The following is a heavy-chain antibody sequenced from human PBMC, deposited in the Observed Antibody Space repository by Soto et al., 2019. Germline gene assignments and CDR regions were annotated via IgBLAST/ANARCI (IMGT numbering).Heavy chain of an antibody. CDR1: GYSFTSYW. Sequence: GESLKISCKGSGYSFTSYWIGWVRQMPGKGLEWMGIIYPGDSDTRYSPSFQGQVTISADKSISTAYLQWSSLKASDTAMYYCARGPDQSKYRNIEPYYYYMDVWGKGTTVTVSS. J-gene: IGHJ6*03. D-gene: IGHD3-16*02. V-gene: IGHV5-51*01. CDR2: IYPGDSDT. CDR3: ARGPDQSKYRNIEPYYYYMDV.